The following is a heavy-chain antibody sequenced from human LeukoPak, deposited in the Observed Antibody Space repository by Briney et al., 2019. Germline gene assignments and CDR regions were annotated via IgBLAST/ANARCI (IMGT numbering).Heavy chain of an antibody. V-gene: IGHV1-3*02. J-gene: IGHJ4*02. Sequence: ASVKVSCKASGYTFTNYALHWVRQAPGQSLEWMGWTNGATGNTRFSQDFQGRLTITIDTSASTGYVELSSLRSEDTAVYHCARSPGGNARTWLDYWGQGTLVTVSS. CDR1: GYTFTNYA. CDR3: ARSPGGNARTWLDY. D-gene: IGHD4-23*01. CDR2: TNGATGNT.